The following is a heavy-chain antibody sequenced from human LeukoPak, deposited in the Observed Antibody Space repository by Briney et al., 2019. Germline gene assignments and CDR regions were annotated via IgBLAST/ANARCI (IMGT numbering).Heavy chain of an antibody. CDR2: IGTAGNT. V-gene: IGHV3-13*01. Sequence: GGSLRLSCAASGFTFSSHDMHWVRQPTGKGLEWVSVIGTAGNTYYTDSVKGRFTISRENAKNSLYLQMDNLRAEDTAVYYCARSKSYSSGWTDFDCWGQGTLVTVSS. CDR1: GFTFSSHD. CDR3: ARSKSYSSGWTDFDC. D-gene: IGHD6-19*01. J-gene: IGHJ4*02.